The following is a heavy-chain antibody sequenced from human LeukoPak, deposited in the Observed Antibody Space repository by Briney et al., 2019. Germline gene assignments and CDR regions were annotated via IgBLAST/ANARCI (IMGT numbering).Heavy chain of an antibody. CDR1: GLTFSSYE. D-gene: IGHD2-21*02. J-gene: IGHJ6*03. Sequence: GGSLRLSCAASGLTFSSYEMNWVRQAPGKGLEWVSYISSSGSTIYYADSVKGRFTISRDNSKNTLYLQMNSLRAEDTAVYYCAKKEHIVVVTAIGENYYYYMDVWGKGTTVTISS. CDR3: AKKEHIVVVTAIGENYYYYMDV. CDR2: ISSSGSTI. V-gene: IGHV3-48*03.